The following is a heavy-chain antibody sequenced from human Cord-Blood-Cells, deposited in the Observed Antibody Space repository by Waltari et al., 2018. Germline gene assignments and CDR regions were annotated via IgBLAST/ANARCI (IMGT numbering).Heavy chain of an antibody. CDR3: DGGVIGRYGEYWYFDL. J-gene: IGHJ2*01. V-gene: IGHV1-2*04. CDR1: GYTFTGYY. Sequence: QVQLVQSGAEVKKPGASVKVSCKASGYTFTGYYMHWVRQAPGQGLEWMGWINPNSGGTNNAQKVQGWVTMTRETSISTAYMELSRLRSKGTALNYCDGGVIGRYGEYWYFDLWGRCTMVTVS. D-gene: IGHD7-27*01. CDR2: INPNSGGT.